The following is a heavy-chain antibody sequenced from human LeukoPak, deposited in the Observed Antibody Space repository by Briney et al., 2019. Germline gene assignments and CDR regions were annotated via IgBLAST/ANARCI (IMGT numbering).Heavy chain of an antibody. CDR1: GGTFSSYA. CDR3: ARGTTYYYDSSGSFDI. J-gene: IGHJ3*02. V-gene: IGHV1-69*13. D-gene: IGHD3-22*01. CDR2: IIPIFGTA. Sequence: SVKVSCKASGGTFSSYAISWVRQAPGQGLEWMGGIIPIFGTANYAQKFQGRVTITADESTSTAYMELSSLRSEDTAVYYCARGTTYYYDSSGSFDIWGQGTMVTASS.